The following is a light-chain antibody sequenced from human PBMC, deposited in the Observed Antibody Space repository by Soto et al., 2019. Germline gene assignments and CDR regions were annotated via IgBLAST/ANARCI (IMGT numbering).Light chain of an antibody. CDR3: QQYNSYSGT. V-gene: IGKV1-5*03. CDR1: QSISSW. J-gene: IGKJ1*01. CDR2: KAS. Sequence: DIQMTQSPSTLSASVGDRVTITCRASQSISSWLAWYQQKPGKAPKLLIYKASSLESGVPSRFSGSGSGTEFPLTVGILQPDEFATYYCQQYNSYSGTFGQGTKVEIK.